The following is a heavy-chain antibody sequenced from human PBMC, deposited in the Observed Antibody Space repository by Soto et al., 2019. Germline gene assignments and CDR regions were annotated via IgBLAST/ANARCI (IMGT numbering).Heavy chain of an antibody. Sequence: DVQLVESGGGLVKPGGFLRLSCAASGFIFSNAWMNWVRQAPGKGLEWVGRIKSKTSGGTTEYAAPLKGRFTGFRDDSERTGYLQMTRLKPEDTAVYYCTTGYSSAAFGWGPGTLVTVSS. CDR3: TTGYSSAAFG. D-gene: IGHD6-19*01. V-gene: IGHV3-15*07. CDR1: GFIFSNAW. CDR2: IKSKTSGGTT. J-gene: IGHJ4*02.